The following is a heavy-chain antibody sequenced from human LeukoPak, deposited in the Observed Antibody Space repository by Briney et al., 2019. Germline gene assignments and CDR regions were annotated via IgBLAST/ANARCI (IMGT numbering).Heavy chain of an antibody. CDR1: GGSISSYY. CDR2: ISFGGSP. V-gene: IGHV4-59*08. D-gene: IGHD2-15*01. Sequence: SETLSLTCTVSGGSISSYYWSWIRQPPGKRLEWIGYISFGGSPNYSPSLKSRVTMSVDTSENQFSLKLSSVTAADTAVYYCARHKVVVPFFWGQGTLVTVSS. J-gene: IGHJ4*02. CDR3: ARHKVVVPFF.